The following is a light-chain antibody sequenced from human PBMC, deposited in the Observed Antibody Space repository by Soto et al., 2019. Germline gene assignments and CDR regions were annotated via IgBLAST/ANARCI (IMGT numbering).Light chain of an antibody. CDR1: QSVLYSSNNKNY. J-gene: IGKJ2*01. CDR3: QQYYNTPSYT. Sequence: DIVMTQSPDSLAVSLGERATINCKSSQSVLYSSNNKNYLAWYQQKPGQPPKLLIYWASTRESGVPDRFSGSGSGTDVTLTISSLHAEDVAVYYCQQYYNTPSYTFGQGTKLEIK. CDR2: WAS. V-gene: IGKV4-1*01.